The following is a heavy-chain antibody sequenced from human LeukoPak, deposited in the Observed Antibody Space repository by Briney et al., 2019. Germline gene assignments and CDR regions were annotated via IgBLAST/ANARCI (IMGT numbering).Heavy chain of an antibody. CDR2: ISSSSSYI. Sequence: GGSLRLSCAAYGLTFSSYSMNWVRQAPGKGLEWVSSISSSSSYIYYADSVKGRFTISRDNAKNSLCLQMNSLRAEDTAVYYCARGWAYYYDSSGYSTGDYWGQGTLVTVSS. CDR3: ARGWAYYYDSSGYSTGDY. J-gene: IGHJ4*02. CDR1: GLTFSSYS. V-gene: IGHV3-21*01. D-gene: IGHD3-22*01.